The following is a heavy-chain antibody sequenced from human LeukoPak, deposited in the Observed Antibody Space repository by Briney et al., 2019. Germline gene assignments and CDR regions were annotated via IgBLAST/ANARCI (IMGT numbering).Heavy chain of an antibody. CDR2: INHSEST. CDR1: GGSFSGYY. J-gene: IGHJ4*02. CDR3: ARHSYPSCSGGSCYGPNFDY. V-gene: IGHV4-34*01. Sequence: KPSETPSLTCAVYGGSFSGYYWSWIRQPPGKGLEWIGEINHSESTNYNPSLKSRVTISVDTSKNQFSLKLSSVTAADTAVYYCARHSYPSCSGGSCYGPNFDYWGQGTLVTVSS. D-gene: IGHD2-15*01.